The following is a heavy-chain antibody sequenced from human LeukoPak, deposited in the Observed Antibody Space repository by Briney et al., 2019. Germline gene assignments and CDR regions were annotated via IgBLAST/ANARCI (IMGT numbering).Heavy chain of an antibody. CDR1: GGSISSSSYY. CDR3: ARTELGIHDY. J-gene: IGHJ4*02. V-gene: IGHV4-39*01. CDR2: IYYSGST. D-gene: IGHD7-27*01. Sequence: PSETLSLTCTVSGGSISSSSYYWGWIRQPPGKGLEWIGSIYYSGSTYYNPSLKSRVTISVDTSKNQFSLKLSSVTAADTAVYYCARTELGIHDYWGQGTLVTVSS.